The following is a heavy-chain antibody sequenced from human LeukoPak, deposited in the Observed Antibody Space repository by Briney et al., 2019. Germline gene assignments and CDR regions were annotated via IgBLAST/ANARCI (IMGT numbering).Heavy chain of an antibody. D-gene: IGHD3-22*01. Sequence: PGGSLRLSCGASGFTFSSYAMSWVRQTPGKGLEWDSAISGTGGTIYYADSVKGRFTVSRDNSKNTLYLQMNSLRGEDTAVYYCASGQGLYDISDYFFGHFDYWGQGTLVTVSS. V-gene: IGHV3-23*01. J-gene: IGHJ4*02. CDR1: GFTFSSYA. CDR2: ISGTGGTI. CDR3: ASGQGLYDISDYFFGHFDY.